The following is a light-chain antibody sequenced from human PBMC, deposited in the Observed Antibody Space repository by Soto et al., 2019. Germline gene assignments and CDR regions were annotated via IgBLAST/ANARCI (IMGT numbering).Light chain of an antibody. V-gene: IGKV3-11*01. J-gene: IGKJ1*01. CDR1: QSFSNY. CDR2: DAS. CDR3: QQRANRT. Sequence: EIVLTQSPDTLSLSPGGRATLSCRASQSFSNYLAFYQHKPGQAPSLLSYDASNRATGIPARFSGIGSGTDFTLTISSLEPEDFAVYYSQQRANRTFGQGTKVEMK.